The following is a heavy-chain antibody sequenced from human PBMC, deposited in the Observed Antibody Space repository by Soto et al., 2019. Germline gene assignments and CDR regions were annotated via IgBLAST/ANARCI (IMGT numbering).Heavy chain of an antibody. Sequence: VASVKVSCKASGYTFTSYAMHWVRQAPGQRLEWMGWINAGNGNTKYSQKFQGRVTITRDTSASTAYMELSSLRSEDTAVYYCARDRGVTAYNNWFDPWGQGTLVTVSS. J-gene: IGHJ5*02. CDR3: ARDRGVTAYNNWFDP. CDR2: INAGNGNT. CDR1: GYTFTSYA. D-gene: IGHD2-21*01. V-gene: IGHV1-3*01.